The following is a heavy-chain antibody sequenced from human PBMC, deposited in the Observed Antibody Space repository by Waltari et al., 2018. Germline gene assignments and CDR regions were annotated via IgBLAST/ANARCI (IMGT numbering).Heavy chain of an antibody. J-gene: IGHJ3*02. CDR2: INHSGST. V-gene: IGHV4-34*01. CDR1: GGSFSGYY. Sequence: QVQLQQWGAGLLKPSETLSLTCAVYGGSFSGYYWRWIRQPPGKGLEWIGEINHSGSTNYNPSLKSRVTISVDTTKNQFSLKLSSVTAADTAVYYCARARVVVIISHDAFDIWGQGTMVTVSS. D-gene: IGHD3-22*01. CDR3: ARARVVVIISHDAFDI.